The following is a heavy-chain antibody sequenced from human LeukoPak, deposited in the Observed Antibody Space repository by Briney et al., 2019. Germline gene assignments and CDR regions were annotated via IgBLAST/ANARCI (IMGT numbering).Heavy chain of an antibody. Sequence: SETLSLTCAVYGGSFSGYYWGWIRQPPGKGLEWIGEINHSGSTSYNPSLKSRVTISVDTSKNQLSLKLSSVTAADTAVYYCASLDKYSSSSNYWGQGTLVTVSS. CDR3: ASLDKYSSSSNY. CDR2: INHSGST. J-gene: IGHJ4*02. D-gene: IGHD6-6*01. CDR1: GGSFSGYY. V-gene: IGHV4-34*01.